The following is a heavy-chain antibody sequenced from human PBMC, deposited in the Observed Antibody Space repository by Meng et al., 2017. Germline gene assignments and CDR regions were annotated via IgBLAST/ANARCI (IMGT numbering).Heavy chain of an antibody. CDR1: GFTFSNAW. CDR2: IKSKTDGGTT. D-gene: IGHD5-12*01. J-gene: IGHJ4*02. V-gene: IGHV3-15*01. CDR3: TTSIVATIGGGY. Sequence: GGSLRLSCAASGFTFSNAWMSWVRQAPGKGLEWAGRIKSKTDGGTTDYAAPVKGRFTISRDDSKNTLYLQMNSLKTEDTAVYYCTTSIVATIGGGYWGQGTLVTVSS.